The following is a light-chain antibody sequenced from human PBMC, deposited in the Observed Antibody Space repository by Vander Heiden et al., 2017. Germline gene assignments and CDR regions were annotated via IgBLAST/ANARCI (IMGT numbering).Light chain of an antibody. CDR3: QQSDTPQST. V-gene: IGKV1-39*01. Sequence: DIQMTHSPSPLSASVGDRVTITCRASQSIDRFLNWYQHKPGKAPTLLIHAVSNLQSGVPSRFSGSGSGTDFTLTISRLQPEDFATYYCQQSDTPQSTFGQGTQVEIK. J-gene: IGKJ2*01. CDR1: QSIDRF. CDR2: AVS.